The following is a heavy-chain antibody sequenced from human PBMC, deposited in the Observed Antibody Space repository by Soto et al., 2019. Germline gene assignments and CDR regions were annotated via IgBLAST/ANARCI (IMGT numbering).Heavy chain of an antibody. Sequence: PGGSLRLSCAASGFTFCSYWMHWVRQAPGKGLVWVSRINSDGSSTGYADSVMGRFTISRDNAKNTLYLQMNSLRAEDTAVYYCARDQGYCSGGSCYVAGYWGQGTLVTVSS. V-gene: IGHV3-74*01. CDR3: ARDQGYCSGGSCYVAGY. J-gene: IGHJ4*02. CDR1: GFTFCSYW. CDR2: INSDGSST. D-gene: IGHD2-15*01.